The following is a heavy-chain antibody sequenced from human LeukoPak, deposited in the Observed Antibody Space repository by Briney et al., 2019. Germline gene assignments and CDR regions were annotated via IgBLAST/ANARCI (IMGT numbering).Heavy chain of an antibody. V-gene: IGHV1-18*01. D-gene: IGHD6-19*01. CDR2: ISAYNGNT. Sequence: ASVKVSCKASGYTFTSYGISWVRQAPGQGLEWMGWISAYNGNTNYAQKLQGRVTMTTDTSTSTAYMELRSLRSEDTAVYYCATDFGYSSGWLFDYWGQGTLVTVSS. CDR3: ATDFGYSSGWLFDY. J-gene: IGHJ4*02. CDR1: GYTFTSYG.